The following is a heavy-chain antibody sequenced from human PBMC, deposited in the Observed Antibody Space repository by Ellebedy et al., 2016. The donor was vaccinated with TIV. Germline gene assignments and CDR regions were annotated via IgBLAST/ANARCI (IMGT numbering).Heavy chain of an antibody. CDR1: GYIFTDYY. D-gene: IGHD3-10*01. V-gene: IGHV1-2*02. Sequence: AASVKVSCKVSGYIFTDYYIHWFRQAPGQEFEWMGWINPNNGGTNYAQKFQDRVTMTRGTTISTVYMDLSRLTSDDTAVYYCTRGPSGGYFDYWGQGTLVPVSS. CDR2: INPNNGGT. J-gene: IGHJ4*02. CDR3: TRGPSGGYFDY.